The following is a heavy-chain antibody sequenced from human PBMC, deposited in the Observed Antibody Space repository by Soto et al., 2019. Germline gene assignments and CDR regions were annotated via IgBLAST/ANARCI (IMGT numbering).Heavy chain of an antibody. Sequence: ASVKVSCKASGYTFTSYDIYWVRQATGQGLEWMGWMNPNTGNSGYAQKLQGRVTMTSDTSISTAHMELSSLRSEDTAVYYCVRRAETNGWNGFGADKYYFDFWGQGTLVTVS. J-gene: IGHJ4*02. CDR3: VRRAETNGWNGFGADKYYFDF. CDR2: MNPNTGNS. V-gene: IGHV1-8*01. CDR1: GYTFTSYD. D-gene: IGHD1-1*01.